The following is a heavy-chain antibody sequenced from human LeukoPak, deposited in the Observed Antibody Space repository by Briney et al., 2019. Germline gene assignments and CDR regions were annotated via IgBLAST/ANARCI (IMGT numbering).Heavy chain of an antibody. D-gene: IGHD3-22*01. V-gene: IGHV4-39*01. CDR2: IYYSGST. Sequence: SETLSLTCTVSGGSISSSSYYWGWIRQPPGKGLEWIGSIYYSGSTYYNPSLKSRVTISVDTSKNQFSLKLSSVTAADTAVYYCARGRMIVAIWGQGTMVTVSS. J-gene: IGHJ3*02. CDR3: ARGRMIVAI. CDR1: GGSISSSSYY.